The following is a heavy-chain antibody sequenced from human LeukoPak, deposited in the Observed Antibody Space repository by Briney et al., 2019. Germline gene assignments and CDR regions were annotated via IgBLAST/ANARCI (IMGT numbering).Heavy chain of an antibody. V-gene: IGHV3-7*03. Sequence: GGSLRLSCVASGFTFSSHWMSWVRQAPGKGLEWVANINQDGSEKYYVDSVKGRFTISRDNAKNSVDLQMNSLRAEDTAVYYCAKNVLLWFGELLGLIDYWGQGTLVTVSS. CDR1: GFTFSSHW. CDR3: AKNVLLWFGELLGLIDY. J-gene: IGHJ4*02. CDR2: INQDGSEK. D-gene: IGHD3-10*01.